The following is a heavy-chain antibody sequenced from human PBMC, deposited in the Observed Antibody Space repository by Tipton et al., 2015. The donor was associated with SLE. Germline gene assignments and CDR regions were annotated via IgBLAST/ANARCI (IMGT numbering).Heavy chain of an antibody. CDR3: ATKRDDAFDI. Sequence: QSGAEVKKPGSSVKVSCKASGGTFNNYAISWVRQAPGQGLEWMGGIIPMFGTTNYAQKFQGRVTITADESTSTAYMELISLRSEDTAVYYCATKRDDAFDIWGQGTMVTVSS. J-gene: IGHJ3*02. CDR2: IIPMFGTT. V-gene: IGHV1-69*01. CDR1: GGTFNNYA.